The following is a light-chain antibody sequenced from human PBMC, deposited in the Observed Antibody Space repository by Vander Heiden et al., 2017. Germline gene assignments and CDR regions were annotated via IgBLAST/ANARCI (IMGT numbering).Light chain of an antibody. V-gene: IGKV3-20*01. CDR3: QQYGSSPWT. CDR1: QSVSSNS. CDR2: GAS. J-gene: IGKJ1*01. Sequence: IGLTESPGSLSLSPGQRATLSCRASQSVSSNSFAWYQQRPGQAPRLLIYGASPRATGIPDRFSGSGSGTDFTLSISRVEPEDSAVYSCQQYGSSPWTFGQGTKVEIK.